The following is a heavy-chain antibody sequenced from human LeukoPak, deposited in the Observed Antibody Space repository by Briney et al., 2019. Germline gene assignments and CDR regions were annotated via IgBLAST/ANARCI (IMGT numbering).Heavy chain of an antibody. J-gene: IGHJ4*02. Sequence: SETLTLTCAVCGGTFSGYYWRWLRQPPGKGLEWIAEINHSGSNNDNPSLNSRVTKSIDTSKNQISLKLSSVTAADTAVYYCAKGQYRRDYWGQGTLVTVS. CDR1: GGTFSGYY. CDR2: INHSGSN. CDR3: AKGQYRRDY. V-gene: IGHV4-34*01. D-gene: IGHD5-18*01.